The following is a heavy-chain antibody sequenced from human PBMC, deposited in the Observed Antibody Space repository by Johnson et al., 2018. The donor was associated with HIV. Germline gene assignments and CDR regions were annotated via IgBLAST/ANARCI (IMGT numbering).Heavy chain of an antibody. CDR2: ISYDGSNK. D-gene: IGHD1-26*01. Sequence: QMQLVESGGGLIQPEGSLRLSCAASGFTVSSNYMSWVRQAPGKGLEWVAVISYDGSNKYYADSVKGRFTISRDNPKKTLYLQMNSLRAEDTAVYYCAKWGSMRATSAFDMWGQGTMVTVSS. J-gene: IGHJ3*02. V-gene: IGHV3-30*18. CDR3: AKWGSMRATSAFDM. CDR1: GFTVSSNY.